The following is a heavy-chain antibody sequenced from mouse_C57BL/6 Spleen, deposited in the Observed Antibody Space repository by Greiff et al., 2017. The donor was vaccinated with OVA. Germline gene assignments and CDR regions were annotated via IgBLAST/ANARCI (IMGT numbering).Heavy chain of an antibody. V-gene: IGHV5-9-1*02. CDR3: TKLVYFDYGDYAMDY. CDR2: ISRGGDYI. CDR1: GFTFSSYA. D-gene: IGHD2-4*01. J-gene: IGHJ4*01. Sequence: EVQVVESGEGLVKPGGSLKLSCAASGFTFSSYAMSWVRQTPEKRLEWVAYISRGGDYIYYADTVKGRFTISRDNARNTLYLQMSSLKSEDTAMYYCTKLVYFDYGDYAMDYWGQGTSVTVSS.